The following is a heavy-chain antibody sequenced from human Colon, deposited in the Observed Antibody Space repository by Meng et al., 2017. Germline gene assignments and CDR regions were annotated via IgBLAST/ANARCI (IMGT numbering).Heavy chain of an antibody. CDR2: ISSDGSRK. Sequence: GGSLTLSCAASGFSLSADAMQWVRQATGKGLEWVAIISSDGSRKFYADSVTGRFTISRDNSKNTLYLQMDSLRTEDTALYYCAKDQGVGGTLGLIEYWGQGTLVTVSS. CDR1: GFSLSADA. D-gene: IGHD3-3*01. V-gene: IGHV3-30-3*02. CDR3: AKDQGVGGTLGLIEY. J-gene: IGHJ4*02.